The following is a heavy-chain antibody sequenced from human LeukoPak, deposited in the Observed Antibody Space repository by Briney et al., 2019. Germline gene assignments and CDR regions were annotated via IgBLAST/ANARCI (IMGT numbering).Heavy chain of an antibody. CDR2: IYYSGST. V-gene: IGHV4-39*01. CDR3: ARYHEGVGNWFDP. J-gene: IGHJ5*02. CDR1: GGSISSRSYY. D-gene: IGHD3-10*01. Sequence: WETLSLTCTVSGGSISSRSYYWGWIRQPPGKGLEWIGSIYYSGSTYYNPSLKSRVTISVDTSKNQFSLKLSSVTAADTAVYYCARYHEGVGNWFDPWGQGTLVTVSS.